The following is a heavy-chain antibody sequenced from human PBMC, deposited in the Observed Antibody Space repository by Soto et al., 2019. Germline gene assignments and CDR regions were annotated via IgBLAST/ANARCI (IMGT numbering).Heavy chain of an antibody. CDR1: GYTFTSYY. J-gene: IGHJ4*02. CDR3: ERDRPYDPFDY. V-gene: IGHV1-46*01. D-gene: IGHD3-22*01. CDR2: INPSGGST. Sequence: ASVKVSCKASGYTFTSYYMHWVRQAPGQGLEWMGIINPSGGSTSYAQKFQGRVTMTRDTSTSTVYMELSSLRSGDTAVYYCERDRPYDPFDYWGPGTLVTLSS.